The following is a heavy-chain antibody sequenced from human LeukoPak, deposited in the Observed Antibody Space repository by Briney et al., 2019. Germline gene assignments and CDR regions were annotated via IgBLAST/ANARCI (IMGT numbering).Heavy chain of an antibody. J-gene: IGHJ4*02. Sequence: ASVRVSCKASGGTFSSYAISWVRQAPGQGLEWMGRIIPILGIANYAQKFRGRVTITADKSTSTAYMELSSLRSEDTAVYYCARDQYFGITMVRTFDYWGQGTLVTVSS. V-gene: IGHV1-69*04. D-gene: IGHD3-10*01. CDR1: GGTFSSYA. CDR3: ARDQYFGITMVRTFDY. CDR2: IIPILGIA.